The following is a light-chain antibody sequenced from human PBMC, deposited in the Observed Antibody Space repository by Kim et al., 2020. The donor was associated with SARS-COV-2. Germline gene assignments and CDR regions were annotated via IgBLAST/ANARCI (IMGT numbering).Light chain of an antibody. CDR1: QSISSW. V-gene: IGKV1-5*01. Sequence: ASVGDRVTITCRASQSISSWLAWYQQKPGKAPKLLIYDASSLESGVPSRFSGSGSGTEFTLTISSLQPDDFANYYCQQYNSSPLTFGGGTKVDIK. J-gene: IGKJ4*01. CDR2: DAS. CDR3: QQYNSSPLT.